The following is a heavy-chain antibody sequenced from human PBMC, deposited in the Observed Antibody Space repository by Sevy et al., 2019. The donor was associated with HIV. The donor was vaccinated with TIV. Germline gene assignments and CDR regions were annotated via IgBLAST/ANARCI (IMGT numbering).Heavy chain of an antibody. Sequence: GGSLRLSCAASGFTFSDYGMHWVRQAPGKGLEWVAVISYDGSKKHYVDSVKGRFSVSRDNSKNTLYLQMNSLRAEDTAVYYCAKAVQQWLVRGWFDPWGQGTLVTVSS. CDR1: GFTFSDYG. D-gene: IGHD6-19*01. V-gene: IGHV3-30*18. CDR3: AKAVQQWLVRGWFDP. CDR2: ISYDGSKK. J-gene: IGHJ5*02.